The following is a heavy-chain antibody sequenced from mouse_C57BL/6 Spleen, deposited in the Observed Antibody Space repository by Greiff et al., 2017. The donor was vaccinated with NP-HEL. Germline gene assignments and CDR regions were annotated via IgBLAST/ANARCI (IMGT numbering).Heavy chain of an antibody. J-gene: IGHJ1*03. CDR3: ARDYYDYDSWYFDV. CDR2: ISYDGSN. V-gene: IGHV3-6*01. CDR1: GYSITSGYY. D-gene: IGHD2-4*01. Sequence: EVKLVESGPGLVKPSQSLSLTCSVTGYSITSGYYWNWIRQFPGNKLEWMGYISYDGSNNYNPSLKNRISITRDTSKNQFFLKLNSVTTEDTATYYCARDYYDYDSWYFDVWGTGTTVTVSS.